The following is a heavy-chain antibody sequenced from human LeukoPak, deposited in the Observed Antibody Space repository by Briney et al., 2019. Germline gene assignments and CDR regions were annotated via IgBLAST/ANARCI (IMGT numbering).Heavy chain of an antibody. Sequence: PSETLSLTCTVSGGSISSCYWSWLRPPAGKGLEWIGRIYNSGSTNYNPSLESRVAMSVDTSKNQFSLKLSSVTAADTAVYYCARGLDYYGSGSTFDYWGQGTLVTVSS. D-gene: IGHD3-10*01. J-gene: IGHJ4*02. V-gene: IGHV4-4*07. CDR2: IYNSGST. CDR1: GGSISSCY. CDR3: ARGLDYYGSGSTFDY.